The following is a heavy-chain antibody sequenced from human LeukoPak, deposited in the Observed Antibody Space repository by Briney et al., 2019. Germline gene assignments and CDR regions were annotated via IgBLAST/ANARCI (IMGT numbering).Heavy chain of an antibody. CDR1: GYNFADFW. CDR3: TRLQLGSASDY. CDR2: IDPSDSEI. D-gene: IGHD3-10*01. J-gene: IGHJ4*02. V-gene: IGHV5-10-1*01. Sequence: GESLKISCKGSGYNFADFWISWVRQVPGKGLEWMGRIDPSDSEIHYNPSFQGHVSISVDKSSNTAYLQLSSLRASDSAMYYCTRLQLGSASDYWGQGTLVTVS.